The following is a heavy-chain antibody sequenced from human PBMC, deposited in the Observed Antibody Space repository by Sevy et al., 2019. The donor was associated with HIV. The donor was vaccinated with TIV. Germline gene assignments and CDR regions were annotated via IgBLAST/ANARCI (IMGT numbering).Heavy chain of an antibody. J-gene: IGHJ4*02. D-gene: IGHD2-15*01. CDR2: IKQDGSKR. V-gene: IGHV3-7*01. CDR1: GFSFSNYW. Sequence: GGSLRLSCAASGFSFSNYWMSWVRQAPGKGLEWVANIKQDGSKREYVDSVKGRLTISRDNGKNSVYLQMDSLRAEDTAVYYCAREGSGGFDYWRQGTLVTVSS. CDR3: AREGSGGFDY.